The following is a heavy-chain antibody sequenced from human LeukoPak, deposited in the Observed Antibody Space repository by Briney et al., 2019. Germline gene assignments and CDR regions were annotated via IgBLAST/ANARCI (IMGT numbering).Heavy chain of an antibody. V-gene: IGHV3-30-3*01. J-gene: IGHJ4*02. CDR2: ISYDGSNK. Sequence: GGSLRLSCAASGFTFSSYAMHWVRQAPGKGLEWVAVISYDGSNKYYADSVKGRFTISRDNSKNTLYLQMNSLRAEDTAVYYCARRYFDYWGQGTLVTVSS. CDR3: ARRYFDY. CDR1: GFTFSSYA.